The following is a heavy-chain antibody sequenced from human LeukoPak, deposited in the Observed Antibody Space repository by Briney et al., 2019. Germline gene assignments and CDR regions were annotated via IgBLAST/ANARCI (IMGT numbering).Heavy chain of an antibody. CDR3: ALKSPWGSYRAYYYYYYMDV. J-gene: IGHJ6*03. CDR1: GGTFSSYA. V-gene: IGHV1-69*06. CDR2: IIPIFGTA. Sequence: SVKVSCKASGGTFSSYAISWVRQAPGQGLEWMGGIIPIFGTANYAQKFQGRVTITADKSTSTAYMELSSLRSEDTAVYYCALKSPWGSYRAYYYYYYMDVWGKGTRSPSP. D-gene: IGHD3-16*02.